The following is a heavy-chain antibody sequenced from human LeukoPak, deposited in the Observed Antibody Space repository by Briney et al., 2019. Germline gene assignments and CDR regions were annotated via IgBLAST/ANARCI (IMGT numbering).Heavy chain of an antibody. V-gene: IGHV1-2*02. J-gene: IGHJ4*02. CDR1: GYMFTGYY. CDR2: INPNSGRT. Sequence: ASVKVSCKASGYMFTGYYMHWVRQAPGQGLEVMRWINPNSGRTNYAQKFQARVTMNRDTSISTAYMELSSLRPDDTAVYYCARGYCSGDCFTLFDYWGQGPLVTVSS. D-gene: IGHD2-21*02. CDR3: ARGYCSGDCFTLFDY.